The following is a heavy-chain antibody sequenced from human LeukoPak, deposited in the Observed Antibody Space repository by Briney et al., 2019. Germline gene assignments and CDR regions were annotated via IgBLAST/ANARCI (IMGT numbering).Heavy chain of an antibody. CDR1: GFTFSSYA. V-gene: IGHV3-23*01. J-gene: IGHJ4*02. CDR3: AKVPHSSSWYGGFIFDY. Sequence: PGGSLRLSCAASGFTFSSYAMSWVRQAPGKGLEWVSAISGSGGSTYYADSVKGRFTISRDNSKNTLYLQMNSLRAEDTAVYYCAKVPHSSSWYGGFIFDYWGQGTLVTVSS. D-gene: IGHD6-13*01. CDR2: ISGSGGST.